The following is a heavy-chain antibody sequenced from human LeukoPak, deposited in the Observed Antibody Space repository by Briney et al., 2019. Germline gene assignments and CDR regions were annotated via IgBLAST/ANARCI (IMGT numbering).Heavy chain of an antibody. Sequence: RGSPRLSCSASGFPFSSYAMHWVRQAPGKGLKYVSAISDSGGSTYYADSVKGKFTISRDNSKNTLYLQMSSLRAEDTAVYFCVRGYSFGPYGMDVWGQGTMVTVSS. CDR2: ISDSGGST. CDR3: VRGYSFGPYGMDV. V-gene: IGHV3-64D*09. D-gene: IGHD2-15*01. J-gene: IGHJ6*02. CDR1: GFPFSSYA.